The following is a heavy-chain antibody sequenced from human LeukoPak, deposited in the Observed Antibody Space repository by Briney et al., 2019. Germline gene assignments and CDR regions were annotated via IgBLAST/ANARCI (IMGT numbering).Heavy chain of an antibody. V-gene: IGHV3-23*01. CDR2: ISGSGGST. CDR1: GFTFSSYA. J-gene: IGHJ5*02. D-gene: IGHD6-13*01. CDR3: AKTGLIAAAGTWWFDP. Sequence: QPGGSLRLSCAASGFTFSSYAMSWVRQAPGKGLEWVSAISGSGGSTYYADSVKGRFTISRDNSKNTLYLQMNSLRAEDTAVYYCAKTGLIAAAGTWWFDPWGQGTLVTVSS.